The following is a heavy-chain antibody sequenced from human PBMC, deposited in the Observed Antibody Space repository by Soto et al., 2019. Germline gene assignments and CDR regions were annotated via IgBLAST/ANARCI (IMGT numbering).Heavy chain of an antibody. D-gene: IGHD5-12*01. J-gene: IGHJ6*03. Sequence: ASVKVSCKSSGDTFTDYYIHWVRQAPGQGLEWMGWINPNSGVTKYAQKFQGWVSMTRDTSIRTVYMQLSRLRSDDTAVYYCAIESGGATATLDYYYFYMDVWGTWTTVTVSS. CDR2: INPNSGVT. CDR3: AIESGGATATLDYYYFYMDV. V-gene: IGHV1-2*04. CDR1: GDTFTDYY.